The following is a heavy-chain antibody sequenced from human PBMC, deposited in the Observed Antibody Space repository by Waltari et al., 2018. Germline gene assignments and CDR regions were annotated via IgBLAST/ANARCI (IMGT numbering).Heavy chain of an antibody. D-gene: IGHD6-19*01. CDR1: GAYIRRGSYY. Sequence: QVQLQESGPGLVKPSETLSLTCTGSGAYIRRGSYYWSWTRQPAGKGLGCVGRIYTSGSTSYNPPLKSRVTISVDTSKNQFSLKLSSVTAADTAVYYCARARVAGTPLDYWGQGTQVTVSS. CDR2: IYTSGST. CDR3: ARARVAGTPLDY. V-gene: IGHV4-61*02. J-gene: IGHJ4*02.